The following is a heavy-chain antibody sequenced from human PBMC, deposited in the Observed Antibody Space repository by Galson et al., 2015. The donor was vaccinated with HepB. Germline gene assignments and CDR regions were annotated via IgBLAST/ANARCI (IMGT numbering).Heavy chain of an antibody. CDR1: GYTFTSYA. Sequence: CKASGYTFTSYAMHWVRQAPGQRLGWMGWINAGNGNTKYSQKFQGRVTITRDTSASTAYMELSSLRSEDTAVYYCARVRYYDSSGYPNGGYWFDPWGQGTLVTVSS. V-gene: IGHV1-3*01. J-gene: IGHJ5*02. CDR3: ARVRYYDSSGYPNGGYWFDP. D-gene: IGHD3-22*01. CDR2: INAGNGNT.